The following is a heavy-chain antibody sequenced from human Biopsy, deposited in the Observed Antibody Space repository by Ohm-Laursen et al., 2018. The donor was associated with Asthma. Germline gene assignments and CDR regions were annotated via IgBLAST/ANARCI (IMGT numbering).Heavy chain of an antibody. J-gene: IGHJ4*02. Sequence: SLRLSCAATGFTSHNYVMHWVRQAPGKGLEWVAGIFFDGSNKYYADSVKGRFTISRDNSKDTLYLQVNSLRGDDTAVYYCARGKTWGRSYYFDYWGQGTLVTVSS. CDR1: GFTSHNYV. CDR2: IFFDGSNK. D-gene: IGHD6-6*01. CDR3: ARGKTWGRSYYFDY. V-gene: IGHV3-30-3*01.